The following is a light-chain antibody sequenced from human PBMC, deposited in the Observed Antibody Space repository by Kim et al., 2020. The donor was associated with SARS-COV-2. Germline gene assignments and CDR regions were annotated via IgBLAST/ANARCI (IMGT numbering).Light chain of an antibody. CDR1: QSVSSTY. V-gene: IGKV3-20*01. J-gene: IGKJ2*01. CDR2: GAS. Sequence: EIVLTQSPGPLSLSPGERATLSCRASQSVSSTYLAWYQQKPGQAPRLLIYGASSRATGIPDRFSGSGSGTDFTLTISRLEPEDFAVYHCQQCGSSPYTFGQGTKLEIK. CDR3: QQCGSSPYT.